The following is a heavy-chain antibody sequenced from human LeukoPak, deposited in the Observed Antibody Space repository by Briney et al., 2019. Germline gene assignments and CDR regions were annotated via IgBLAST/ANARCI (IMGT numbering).Heavy chain of an antibody. CDR2: IKQDGSEK. CDR3: AKRGVVIRVILVGFHKEAYYFDS. V-gene: IGHV3-7*03. J-gene: IGHJ4*02. CDR1: GFTFSSYW. Sequence: PGGSLRLSCAASGFTFSSYWMSWVRQAPGKGLEWVANIKQDGSEKYYVDSVKGRFTISRDNAKNSLYLQMNNLRVDDTAVYFCAKRGVVIRVILVGFHKEAYYFDSWGQGALVTVSS. D-gene: IGHD3-22*01.